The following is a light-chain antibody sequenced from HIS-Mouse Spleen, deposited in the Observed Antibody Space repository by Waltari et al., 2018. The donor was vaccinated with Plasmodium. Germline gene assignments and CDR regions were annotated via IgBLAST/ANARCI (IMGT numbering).Light chain of an antibody. Sequence: AIRMTQSPSSLSASTGDRVTITCRASQGISSYLAWYQQKSGKAPKLLIYAASTLQSGVPSRFSGSGSGTDFTLTISCLQSEDCATYCCQQYYRYPPTFGGGTKVEIK. CDR3: QQYYRYPPT. CDR2: AAS. CDR1: QGISSY. V-gene: IGKV1-8*01. J-gene: IGKJ4*02.